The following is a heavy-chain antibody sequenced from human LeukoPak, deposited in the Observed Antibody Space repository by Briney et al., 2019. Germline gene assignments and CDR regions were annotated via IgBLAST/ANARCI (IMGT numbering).Heavy chain of an antibody. CDR2: ITGGGRT. CDR1: GFSFTNYA. CDR3: ARDPNGDYIGAFDF. V-gene: IGHV3-23*01. Sequence: GGSLRLSCVASGFSFTNYAMMWVRQAQGQGLEWVSAITGGGRTYYADSVKGRFTISRDNSKNTLYLQMNSLRAENTALYFCARDPNGDYIGAFDFLGQGTVVTVSS. D-gene: IGHD4-17*01. J-gene: IGHJ3*01.